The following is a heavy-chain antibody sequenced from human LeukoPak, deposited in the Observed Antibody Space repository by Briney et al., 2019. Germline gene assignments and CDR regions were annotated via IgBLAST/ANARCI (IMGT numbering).Heavy chain of an antibody. J-gene: IGHJ6*02. CDR3: ARDLRSNTFSDYYGVDV. Sequence: GGSLRLSCAASGFSVSSAWMRWVRQSPGKGLEWVANINKDGSEEYYVDSVRGRFTISRDNGKNSLNLQMNSLRVEDTTVYYCARDLRSNTFSDYYGVDVWGQGTTVIVTS. D-gene: IGHD2-15*01. V-gene: IGHV3-7*01. CDR1: GFSVSSAW. CDR2: INKDGSEE.